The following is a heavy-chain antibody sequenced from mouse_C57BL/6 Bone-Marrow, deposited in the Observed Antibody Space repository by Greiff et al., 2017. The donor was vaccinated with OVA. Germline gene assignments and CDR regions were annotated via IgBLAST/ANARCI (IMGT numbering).Heavy chain of an antibody. CDR3: ARGRTGTWFAY. Sequence: EVKLVESGPGLVKPSQSLSLTCSVTGYSITSGYYWNWIRQFPGNKLEWMGYISYDGSNNYNPSLKNRISITRDTSKNQFFLKLNSVTTEDTATYYCARGRTGTWFAYWGQGTLVTVSA. J-gene: IGHJ3*01. CDR2: ISYDGSN. V-gene: IGHV3-6*01. CDR1: GYSITSGYY. D-gene: IGHD4-1*01.